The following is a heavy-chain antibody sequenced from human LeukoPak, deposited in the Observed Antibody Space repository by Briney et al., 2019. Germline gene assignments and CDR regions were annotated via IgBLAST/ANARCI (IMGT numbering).Heavy chain of an antibody. V-gene: IGHV1-46*01. CDR2: INPSGGST. J-gene: IGHJ6*02. CDR3: ARGSDYDFWSGYLGPYGMDV. CDR1: GYTFTSYY. D-gene: IGHD3-3*01. Sequence: ASVKVSCKASGYTFTSYYMHWVRQAPGQGAEWMGIINPSGGSTSYAQKFQGRVTMTRDTSTSTVYMELSSLRSEDTAVYYCARGSDYDFWSGYLGPYGMDVWGQGTTVTVSS.